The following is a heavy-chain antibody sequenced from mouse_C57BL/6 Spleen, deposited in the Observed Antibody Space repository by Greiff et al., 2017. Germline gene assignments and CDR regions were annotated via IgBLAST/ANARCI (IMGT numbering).Heavy chain of an antibody. V-gene: IGHV1-55*01. CDR2: IYPGSGST. CDR1: GYTFTSYW. CDR3: ERSGGAYYSIYDAVEY. Sequence: VQLQQPGAELVKPGASVKMSCKASGYTFTSYWITWVKQRPGQGLEWIGDIYPGSGSTNYNEKFKSKATLTVDTSSSTAYMQLSSLTSEDSAVSDGERSGGAYYSIYDAVEYWGQGTSVTVSS. D-gene: IGHD2-5*01. J-gene: IGHJ4*01.